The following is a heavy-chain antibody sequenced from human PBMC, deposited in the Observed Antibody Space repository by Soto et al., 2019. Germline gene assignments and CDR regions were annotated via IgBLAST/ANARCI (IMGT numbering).Heavy chain of an antibody. CDR3: ARGYCSSTSCPKDYYYYGMDV. V-gene: IGHV1-2*04. CDR2: INPNSGGT. J-gene: IGHJ6*02. D-gene: IGHD2-2*01. Sequence: GASVKVSCKASGYTFTGYYMHWVRQAPGQGLEWMGWINPNSGGTNYAQKFQGWVTMTRDTSISTAYMELSRLRSDDTAVYYCARGYCSSTSCPKDYYYYGMDVWGQGTTVTVSS. CDR1: GYTFTGYY.